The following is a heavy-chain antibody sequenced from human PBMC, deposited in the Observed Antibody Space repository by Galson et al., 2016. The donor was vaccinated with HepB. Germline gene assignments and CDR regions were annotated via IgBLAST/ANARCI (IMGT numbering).Heavy chain of an antibody. Sequence: SLRLSCAASGFTFSSYEINWVRQAPGRGLEWVSYISSSGSTIYYADSVKGRFIISRDNAKNSLYLQMNSLRAEDTAVYYCARGLGIWSGHYHFDYWGQGALVTVSS. V-gene: IGHV3-48*03. CDR1: GFTFSSYE. D-gene: IGHD3-3*01. CDR3: ARGLGIWSGHYHFDY. J-gene: IGHJ4*02. CDR2: ISSSGSTI.